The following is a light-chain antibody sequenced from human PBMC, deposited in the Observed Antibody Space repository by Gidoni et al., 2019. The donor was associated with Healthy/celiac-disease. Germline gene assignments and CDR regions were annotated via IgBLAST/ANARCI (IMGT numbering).Light chain of an antibody. Sequence: AIQLTQSPSSLSASVGARVPITCRSSQGISSALAWYQQKPGKAPKLLIYDASSLESGVPSRFSGSGSGTDFTLTISSLQPEDFATYYCQQFNSYPLTFXGXTKVEIK. J-gene: IGKJ4*01. CDR1: QGISSA. V-gene: IGKV1-13*02. CDR3: QQFNSYPLT. CDR2: DAS.